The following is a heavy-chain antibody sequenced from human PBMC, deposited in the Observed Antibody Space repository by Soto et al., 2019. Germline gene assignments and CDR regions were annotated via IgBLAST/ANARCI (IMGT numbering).Heavy chain of an antibody. CDR2: ISSSSSYI. J-gene: IGHJ4*02. D-gene: IGHD2-2*01. V-gene: IGHV3-21*01. CDR1: GFTFSTYS. CDR3: ARARAIVVVPAAMVDY. Sequence: PGGSLRRSCAASGFTFSTYSMNWVRQAPGKGLEWVSSISSSSSYIYYADSVKGRFTISRDNAKNSLYLQMNSLRAEDTAVYYCARARAIVVVPAAMVDYWGQGALVTVSS.